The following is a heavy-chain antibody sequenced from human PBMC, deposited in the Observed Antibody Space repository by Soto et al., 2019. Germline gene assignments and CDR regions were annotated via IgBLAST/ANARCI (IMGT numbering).Heavy chain of an antibody. V-gene: IGHV6-1*01. CDR1: GDTVSSSSAS. J-gene: IGHJ4*02. D-gene: IGHD1-20*01. Sequence: SQTLSLTCAISGDTVSSSSASWHWIRQSPSRGLEWLGRTYYRSKWYNDYAASVNSRITINPDTSKNQFSLQLGSVTPEDTAVYYCARSFNWNHMNWGQGTLVTVSS. CDR2: TYYRSKWYN. CDR3: ARSFNWNHMN.